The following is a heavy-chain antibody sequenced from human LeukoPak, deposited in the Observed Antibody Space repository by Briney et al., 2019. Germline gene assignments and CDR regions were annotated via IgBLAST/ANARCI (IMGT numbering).Heavy chain of an antibody. V-gene: IGHV3-7*01. Sequence: GGSLRLSCAASGFTFSNYWMSWVRQAPGKGLEWVANIKQDGSEKYYVDSVKGRFTISRGNAKNSLYLQMNSLRAEDTAVYYCARGRTWIQLWSHFDYWGQGTLVTVSS. J-gene: IGHJ4*02. CDR3: ARGRTWIQLWSHFDY. CDR2: IKQDGSEK. D-gene: IGHD5-18*01. CDR1: GFTFSNYW.